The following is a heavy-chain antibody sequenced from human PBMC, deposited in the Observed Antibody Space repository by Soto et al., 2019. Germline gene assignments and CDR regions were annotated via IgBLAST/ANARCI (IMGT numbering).Heavy chain of an antibody. J-gene: IGHJ5*02. CDR2: IYHTGNT. D-gene: IGHD3-22*01. Sequence: SGTLSLTCTVSGGSISISRYYWAWIRQPPGKGLEWIGSIYHTGNTYYNPSLRSRVTISVDTSKNQLSLKLTSVTAADTAVYYCARDYYDSSDYTTNWFDPWGQGTLVTVSS. CDR3: ARDYYDSSDYTTNWFDP. CDR1: GGSISISRYY. V-gene: IGHV4-39*01.